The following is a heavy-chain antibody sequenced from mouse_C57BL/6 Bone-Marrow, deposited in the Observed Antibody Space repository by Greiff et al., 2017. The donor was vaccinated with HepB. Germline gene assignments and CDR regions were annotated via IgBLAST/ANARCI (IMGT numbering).Heavy chain of an antibody. CDR3: VREGTIYYDLIFDY. J-gene: IGHJ2*01. V-gene: IGHV10-3*01. D-gene: IGHD2-4*01. Sequence: EVHLVESGGGLVQPKGSLKLSCAASGFTFNTYAMHWVRQAPGKGLEWVARIRSKSSNYATYYADSVKDRFTISRDDSQSMLYLQMNNLKTEDTAIYDSVREGTIYYDLIFDYWGQGTTLTVSS. CDR1: GFTFNTYA. CDR2: IRSKSSNYAT.